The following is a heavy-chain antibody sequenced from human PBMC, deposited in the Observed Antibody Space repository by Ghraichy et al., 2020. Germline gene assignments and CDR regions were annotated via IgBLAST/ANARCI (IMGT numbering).Heavy chain of an antibody. Sequence: SETLSLTCTVSGGSISSGGYYWSWIRQHPGKGLEWIGYIYYSGSTYYNPSLKSRVTISVDTSKNQFSLKLSSVTAADTAVYYCARESSGWSKSFDYWGQGTLVTVSS. D-gene: IGHD6-19*01. V-gene: IGHV4-31*03. CDR3: ARESSGWSKSFDY. CDR2: IYYSGST. J-gene: IGHJ4*02. CDR1: GGSISSGGYY.